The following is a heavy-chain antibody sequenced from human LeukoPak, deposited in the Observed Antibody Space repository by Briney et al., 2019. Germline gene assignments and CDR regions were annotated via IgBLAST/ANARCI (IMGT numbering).Heavy chain of an antibody. V-gene: IGHV1-8*01. Sequence: ASVKVSCKASGYTFTSYDINWVRQATGQGLEWMGWMNPNSGNTGYAQKFQGRVTMTEDTSTDTAYMELSSLRSEDTAVYYCATGAAARNPGNDYWGQGTLVTVSS. J-gene: IGHJ4*02. CDR2: MNPNSGNT. CDR3: ATGAAARNPGNDY. D-gene: IGHD6-13*01. CDR1: GYTFTSYD.